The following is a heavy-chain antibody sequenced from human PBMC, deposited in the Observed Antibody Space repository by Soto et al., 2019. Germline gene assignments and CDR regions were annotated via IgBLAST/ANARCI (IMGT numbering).Heavy chain of an antibody. CDR1: GFTFDDYA. Sequence: EVQLVESGGGLVQPGRSLRLSCAASGFTFDDYAMHWVRQAPGKGLEWVSGISWNSGSIGYADSVKGRFTISRDNAKNSLYLQMNSLRAEDTALYYCAKETYYSSLAYWGQGTLVTVSS. J-gene: IGHJ4*02. D-gene: IGHD6-13*01. CDR2: ISWNSGSI. V-gene: IGHV3-9*01. CDR3: AKETYYSSLAY.